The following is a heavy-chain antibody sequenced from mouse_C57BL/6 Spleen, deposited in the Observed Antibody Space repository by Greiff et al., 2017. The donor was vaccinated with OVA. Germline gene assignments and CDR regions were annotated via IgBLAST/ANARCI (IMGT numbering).Heavy chain of an antibody. CDR1: GYSITSGYY. CDR2: ISYDGSN. V-gene: IGHV3-6*01. Sequence: ESGPGLVKPSQSLSLTCSVTGYSITSGYYWNWIRQFPGNKLEWMGYISYDGSNNYNPSLKNRISITRDTSKNQFFLKLNSVTTEDTATYYCAREPVWRFFDYWGQGTTLTVSS. D-gene: IGHD2-10*02. CDR3: AREPVWRFFDY. J-gene: IGHJ2*01.